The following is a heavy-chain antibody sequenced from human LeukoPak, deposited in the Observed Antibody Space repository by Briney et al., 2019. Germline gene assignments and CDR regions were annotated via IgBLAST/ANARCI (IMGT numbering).Heavy chain of an antibody. V-gene: IGHV4-39*07. J-gene: IGHJ3*02. CDR2: INHSGST. D-gene: IGHD3-22*01. CDR1: GGSFRSSSYY. Sequence: SETLSLTCTVSGGSFRSSSYYWSWIRQPPGKGLEWIGEINHSGSTNYNPSLKSRVTISVDTSKNQFSLKLSSVTAADTAVYYCARGPSFGTMIVVVKRRSVHAFDIWGQGTMVTVSS. CDR3: ARGPSFGTMIVVVKRRSVHAFDI.